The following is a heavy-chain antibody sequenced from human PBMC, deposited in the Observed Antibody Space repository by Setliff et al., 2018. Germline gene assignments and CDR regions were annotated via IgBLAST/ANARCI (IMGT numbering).Heavy chain of an antibody. Sequence: PSETLSLTCSVSGGSITGHYWSWIRQTPGKGLEWIGYSHYTGSPNYKNPSLASRATISVDSAKNQFSLRLSSVTAADTAVYYCARWMEYYQRDNRGEGGMDVWGKGTTVTVSS. J-gene: IGHJ6*03. D-gene: IGHD2-2*01. V-gene: IGHV4-59*11. CDR3: ARWMEYYQRDNRGEGGMDV. CDR2: SHYTGSP. CDR1: GGSITGHY.